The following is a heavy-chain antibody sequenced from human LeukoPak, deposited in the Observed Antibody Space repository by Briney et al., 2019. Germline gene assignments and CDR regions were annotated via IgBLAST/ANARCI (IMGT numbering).Heavy chain of an antibody. V-gene: IGHV4-39*01. CDR1: GGSISGSSAY. D-gene: IGHD5-18*01. CDR3: VSPRGFSYGYFDY. CDR2: IYYSKNT. J-gene: IGHJ4*02. Sequence: ASETLSLTCTVSGGSISGSSAYWGWIRQPPGKGLEWIGSIYYSKNTYYNPSLKSRVTISADTSKNQFSLTLGSVSATDTAVYYCVSPRGFSYGYFDYWGQPTLVAVSS.